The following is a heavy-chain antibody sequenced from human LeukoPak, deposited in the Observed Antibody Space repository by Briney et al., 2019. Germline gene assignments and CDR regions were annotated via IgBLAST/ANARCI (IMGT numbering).Heavy chain of an antibody. D-gene: IGHD4-11*01. CDR1: GFTFSDYY. J-gene: IGHJ4*02. CDR2: ISSSGSTI. Sequence: GGSLRLSCAASGFTFSDYYMSWIRQAPGKGLEWVSYISSSGSTIYYADSVKGRFTISRDNAKNSLFLQMNSLRAEDTAVYYCARDIHGPNYSKFDYWGQGTLVTVSS. CDR3: ARDIHGPNYSKFDY. V-gene: IGHV3-11*04.